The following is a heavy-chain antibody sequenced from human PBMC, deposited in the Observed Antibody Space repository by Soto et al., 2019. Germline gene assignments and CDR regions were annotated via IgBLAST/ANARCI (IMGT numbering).Heavy chain of an antibody. CDR3: ARVSGSYYYGMDV. CDR1: GGPISSSTYS. D-gene: IGHD1-26*01. CDR2: IYHSGST. J-gene: IGHJ6*02. V-gene: IGHV4-39*07. Sequence: PSETLSLTRTVSGGPISSSTYSWGWIRQPPGKGLEWIGEIYHSGSTNYNASLKSRVTISVDKSKNQFSLRLTSVTAADTAVYYCARVSGSYYYGMDVWGQGTTVTVSS.